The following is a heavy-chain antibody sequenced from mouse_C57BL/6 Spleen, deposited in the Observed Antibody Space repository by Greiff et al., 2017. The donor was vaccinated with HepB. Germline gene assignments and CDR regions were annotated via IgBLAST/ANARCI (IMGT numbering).Heavy chain of an antibody. V-gene: IGHV14-4*01. D-gene: IGHD1-1*01. CDR3: TGYGSNWYFDV. CDR1: GFNIKDDY. Sequence: EVKLQQSGAELVRPGASVKLSCTASGFNIKDDYMHWVKQRPEQGLEWIGWIDPENGDTEYASKFQGKATITADTSSNTAYLQLSSLTSEDTAVYYCTGYGSNWYFDVWGTGTTVTVSS. J-gene: IGHJ1*03. CDR2: IDPENGDT.